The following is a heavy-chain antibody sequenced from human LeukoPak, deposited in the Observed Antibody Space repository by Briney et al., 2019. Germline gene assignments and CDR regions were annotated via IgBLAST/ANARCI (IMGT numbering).Heavy chain of an antibody. J-gene: IGHJ3*02. CDR2: IKSKTDGGTT. V-gene: IGHV3-15*01. CDR3: TTDGAGSDYGDSNDAFDI. D-gene: IGHD4-17*01. CDR1: GFTFSNAW. Sequence: GGSLRLPCAASGFTFSNAWMSWVRQAPGKGLEWVGRIKSKTDGGTTDYAAPVKGRFTISRDDSKNTLYLQMNSLKTEDTAVYYCTTDGAGSDYGDSNDAFDIWGQGTMVTVSS.